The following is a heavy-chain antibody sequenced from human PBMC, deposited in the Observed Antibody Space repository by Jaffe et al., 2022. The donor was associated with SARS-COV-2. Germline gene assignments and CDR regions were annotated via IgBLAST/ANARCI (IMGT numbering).Heavy chain of an antibody. D-gene: IGHD3-3*01. CDR2: IYWNDDK. CDR3: AHSEYYDFWSGPSEGQGYYYYGMDV. Sequence: QITLKESGPTLVKPTQTLTLTCTFSGFSLSTSGVGVGWIRQPPGKALEWLALIYWNDDKRYSPSLKSRLTITKDTSKNQVVLTMTNMDPVDTATYYCAHSEYYDFWSGPSEGQGYYYYGMDVWGQGTTVTVSS. V-gene: IGHV2-5*01. CDR1: GFSLSTSGVG. J-gene: IGHJ6*02.